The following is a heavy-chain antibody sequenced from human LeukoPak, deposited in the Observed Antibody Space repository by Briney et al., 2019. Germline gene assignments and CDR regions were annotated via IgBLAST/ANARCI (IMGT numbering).Heavy chain of an antibody. D-gene: IGHD2-2*01. CDR2: INRDGSST. Sequence: PAGSLRLSCAASGFSFSSYWMHWVRQAPGEGLVWVSRINRDGSSTIYADSVRARFTISRDNSKNPLYLQMNSLRVDDTAVYYCARDVQGGYCSSASCYSDYWGQGTLVTVSS. V-gene: IGHV3-74*01. J-gene: IGHJ4*02. CDR1: GFSFSSYW. CDR3: ARDVQGGYCSSASCYSDY.